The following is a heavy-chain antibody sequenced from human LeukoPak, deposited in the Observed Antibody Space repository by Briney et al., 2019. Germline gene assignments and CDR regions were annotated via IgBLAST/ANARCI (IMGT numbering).Heavy chain of an antibody. CDR3: ARLGGLLDAFDI. V-gene: IGHV4-34*01. J-gene: IGHJ3*02. CDR2: INHSGST. CDR1: GGSFSGYY. D-gene: IGHD3-3*01. Sequence: PSETLSLTCAVYGGSFSGYYWSWIRQPPGKGLEWIGEINHSGSTSYNPSLKSRVTISVDTSKNQFSLKLSSVTAADTAVYYCARLGGLLDAFDIWGQGTMVTVSS.